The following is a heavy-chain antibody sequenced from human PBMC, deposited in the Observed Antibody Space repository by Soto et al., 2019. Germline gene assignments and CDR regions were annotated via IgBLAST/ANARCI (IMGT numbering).Heavy chain of an antibody. D-gene: IGHD3-3*01. CDR3: ARGYSGFWSGYSIDY. V-gene: IGHV3-74*01. Sequence: GGSLRLSCAASGFTFSSYWMHWVRQAPGKGLVWVSRINSDGSSTSYADSVKGRFTISRDNAKNTLYLQMNSLRAEDTAVYYCARGYSGFWSGYSIDYWGQGTLVTVSS. CDR1: GFTFSSYW. J-gene: IGHJ4*02. CDR2: INSDGSST.